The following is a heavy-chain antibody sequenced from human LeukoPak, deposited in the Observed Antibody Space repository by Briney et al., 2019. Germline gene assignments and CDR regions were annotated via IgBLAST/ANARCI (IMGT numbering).Heavy chain of an antibody. J-gene: IGHJ4*02. CDR2: IYPGDSDT. CDR3: ARLTRYCSGDSCYFDY. V-gene: IGHV5-51*01. CDR1: GYTFTGYY. Sequence: ASVKVSCKASGYTFTGYYMHWVRQAPGQGLEWMGIIYPGDSDTRYSPSFQGQVTISADKSINTAYLQWSSLKASDTAIYYCARLTRYCSGDSCYFDYWGQGTLVTVSS. D-gene: IGHD2-15*01.